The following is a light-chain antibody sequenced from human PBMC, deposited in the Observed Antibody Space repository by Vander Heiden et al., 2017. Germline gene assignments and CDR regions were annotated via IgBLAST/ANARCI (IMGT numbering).Light chain of an antibody. J-gene: IGLJ3*02. Sequence: QSVLTQPPSASGTPGQRVTTSCSGSSSNIGSNYVYGYQQLPGTAPKLLIYSNNQRPSGVPDRFSGSKSGTSASLAISGLRSEDEADYYCAAWDDSLSGLWVFGGGTKLTVL. CDR1: SSNIGSNY. CDR3: AAWDDSLSGLWV. V-gene: IGLV1-47*02. CDR2: SNN.